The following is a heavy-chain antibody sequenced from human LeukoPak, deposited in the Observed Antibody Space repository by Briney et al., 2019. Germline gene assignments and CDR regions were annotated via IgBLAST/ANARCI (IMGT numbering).Heavy chain of an antibody. CDR1: GGTFDTYS. CDR3: APGVGYVDAFDI. CDR2: IIAILSQA. D-gene: IGHD5-12*01. Sequence: ASVKVSCKASGGTFDTYSINWVRQAPGQGFEWMGRIIAILSQANYAQKLQGRVSITADESTTTAYLELRSLRYESTPLYNCAPGVGYVDAFDIWGQGEMGTASS. V-gene: IGHV1-69*11. J-gene: IGHJ3*02.